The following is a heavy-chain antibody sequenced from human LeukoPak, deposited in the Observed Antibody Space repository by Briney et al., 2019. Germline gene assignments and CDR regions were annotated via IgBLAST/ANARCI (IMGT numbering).Heavy chain of an antibody. J-gene: IGHJ4*02. V-gene: IGHV3-48*01. D-gene: IGHD4-17*01. CDR2: ISSSGRPI. CDR3: AREREHDYGTDY. Sequence: GGSLRLSCAASGFTFTSYSMNWVRQAPGRGLEGVSYISSSGRPIYYADSVKGRFTISRDNAKNSLYLQMNGLRAEDTAVYYCAREREHDYGTDYWGQGTLVTVSS. CDR1: GFTFTSYS.